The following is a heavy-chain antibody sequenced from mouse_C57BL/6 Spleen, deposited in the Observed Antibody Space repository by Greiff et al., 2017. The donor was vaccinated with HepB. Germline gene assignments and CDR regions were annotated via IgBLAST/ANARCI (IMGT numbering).Heavy chain of an antibody. D-gene: IGHD1-1*01. CDR2: IDPSDSYT. CDR1: GYTFTSYC. Sequence: QVQLQQPGAELVMPGASVKLSCKASGYTFTSYCMHWVMQSPGHGLEWIREIDPSDSYTNYNQKFKGKSTLTVDKSSSTAYMQLSSLSSEDSSVYYCARPYYYGSSYYAMDYWGQGTSVTVSS. V-gene: IGHV1-69*01. CDR3: ARPYYYGSSYYAMDY. J-gene: IGHJ4*01.